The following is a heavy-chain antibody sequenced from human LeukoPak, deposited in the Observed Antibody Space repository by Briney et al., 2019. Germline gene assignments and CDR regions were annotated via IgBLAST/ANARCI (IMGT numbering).Heavy chain of an antibody. D-gene: IGHD3-10*01. Sequence: PGGSLRLSCAASGFTFDDYAMHWVRQAPGKGLEWVSGISWNSGSIGYADSVKGRFTISRDNAKNSLYLQMNSLRAEDTALYYCAKDSGAHGIWFGGRPGDYFDYWGQGTLVTVSS. CDR1: GFTFDDYA. CDR2: ISWNSGSI. V-gene: IGHV3-9*01. CDR3: AKDSGAHGIWFGGRPGDYFDY. J-gene: IGHJ4*02.